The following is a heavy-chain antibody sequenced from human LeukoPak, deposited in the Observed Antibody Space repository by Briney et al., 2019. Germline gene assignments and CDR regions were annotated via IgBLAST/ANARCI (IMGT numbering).Heavy chain of an antibody. D-gene: IGHD6-6*01. CDR3: ARGIAARSLDY. J-gene: IGHJ4*02. CDR1: GYTFTAYY. V-gene: IGHV1-2*02. CDR2: INPNSGGT. Sequence: GASVKFSCKASGYTFTAYYMHWVRQAPGQGLEWMGWINPNSGGTNYAQKFQGRVTMTRDTSTSTVYMELSSLRSEDTAVYYCARGIAARSLDYWGQGTLVTVSS.